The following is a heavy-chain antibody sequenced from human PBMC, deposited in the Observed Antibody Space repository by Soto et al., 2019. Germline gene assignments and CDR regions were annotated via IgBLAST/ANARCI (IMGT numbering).Heavy chain of an antibody. D-gene: IGHD2-2*01. J-gene: IGHJ4*02. CDR3: GTWRGSSWFDY. Sequence: VESLKISCQASGYSFTTDWIGWVRQMPGKGLEWMGIIYRGDSDTRYSPSFQGQVTVSADRSINTAYLQWSSLKASDTAIYYCGTWRGSSWFDYWGPGTLVTGS. CDR1: GYSFTTDW. V-gene: IGHV5-51*01. CDR2: IYRGDSDT.